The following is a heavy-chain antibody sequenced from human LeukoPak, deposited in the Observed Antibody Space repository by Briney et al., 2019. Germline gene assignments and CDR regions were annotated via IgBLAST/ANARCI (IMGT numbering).Heavy chain of an antibody. D-gene: IGHD6-19*01. Sequence: GGSLGLSCAASRFTLSNYWMSWVRQAPGKGLEWVANIKQDGSETYYVDSVKGPFTISRDNAKNSLSLQMNSLRAEDTAVYYCARQRGSGCLDYWGQGTLVTVSS. CDR2: IKQDGSET. V-gene: IGHV3-7*01. J-gene: IGHJ4*02. CDR1: RFTLSNYW. CDR3: ARQRGSGCLDY.